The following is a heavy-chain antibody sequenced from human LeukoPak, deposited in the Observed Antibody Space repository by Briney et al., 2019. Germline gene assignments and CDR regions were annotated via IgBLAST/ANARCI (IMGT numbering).Heavy chain of an antibody. V-gene: IGHV4-61*01. Sequence: PSQTLSLTCTVSGASVSRGSYYWSWTRQPPGKGLEWIGYIHHSGTTNYSPSLKSRVTISVDMSKNQFFLDLTSVTAADTAVYYSARGRLGATYWGQGTLVTVSS. CDR1: GASVSRGSYY. CDR2: IHHSGTT. CDR3: ARGRLGATY. D-gene: IGHD1-26*01. J-gene: IGHJ4*02.